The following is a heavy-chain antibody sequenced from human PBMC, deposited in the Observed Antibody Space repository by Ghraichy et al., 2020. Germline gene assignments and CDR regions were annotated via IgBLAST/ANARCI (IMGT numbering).Heavy chain of an antibody. Sequence: VKVSCKASGYTFTRYDINWVRQATGQGLEWMGWMDPNSGNTGYAQKFQGRVTITRNTSISTAYMELSSLTSEDTAVYYCAVTPTGGVSYYYYGLDVWGQGTTVTVSS. CDR2: MDPNSGNT. CDR3: AVTPTGGVSYYYYGLDV. CDR1: GYTFTRYD. V-gene: IGHV1-8*03. J-gene: IGHJ6*02. D-gene: IGHD2-8*02.